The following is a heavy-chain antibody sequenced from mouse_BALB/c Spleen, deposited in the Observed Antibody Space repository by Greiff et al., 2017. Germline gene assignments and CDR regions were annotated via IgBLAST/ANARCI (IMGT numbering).Heavy chain of an antibody. J-gene: IGHJ3*01. CDR1: GFTFSNYW. CDR3: TRDWDGAY. V-gene: IGHV6-6*02. CDR2: IRLKSNNYAT. Sequence: EVQLQESGGGLVQPGGSMKLSCVASGFTFSNYWMNWVRQSPEKGLEWVAEIRLKSNNYATHYAESVKGRFTISRDDSKSSVYLQMNNLRAEDTGIYYCTRDWDGAYWGQGTLVTVSA. D-gene: IGHD4-1*01.